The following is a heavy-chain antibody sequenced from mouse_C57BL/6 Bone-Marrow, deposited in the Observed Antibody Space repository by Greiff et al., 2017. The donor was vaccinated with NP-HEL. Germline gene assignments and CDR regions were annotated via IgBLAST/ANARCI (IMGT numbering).Heavy chain of an antibody. CDR1: GFTFSDYF. D-gene: IGHD1-1*01. V-gene: IGHV5-16*01. CDR3: ARHYYGSSPYAMDY. J-gene: IGHJ4*01. CDR2: INYDGSST. Sequence: EVMLVESEGGLVQPGSSMKLSCTASGFTFSDYFMAWVRQVPEKGLEWVANINYDGSSTYYLDSLKSRFIISRDNAKNILYLQMSSLKSEDTATYYCARHYYGSSPYAMDYWGQGTSVTVSS.